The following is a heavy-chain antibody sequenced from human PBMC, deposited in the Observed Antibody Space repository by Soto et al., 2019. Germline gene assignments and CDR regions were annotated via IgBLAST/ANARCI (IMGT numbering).Heavy chain of an antibody. J-gene: IGHJ5*02. CDR1: GGSVSSYY. V-gene: IGHV4-59*08. D-gene: IGHD3-10*01. CDR3: ARQTMVRGVIAWFDP. CDR2: IYYSGST. Sequence: LSLTCTVSGGSVSSYYWSWIRQSPGKGLEWIGCIYYSGSTKYKPSLKSRVTISVDTSKNQFSLKLSSVTAADTAVYYCARQTMVRGVIAWFDPWGQGTLVTVSS.